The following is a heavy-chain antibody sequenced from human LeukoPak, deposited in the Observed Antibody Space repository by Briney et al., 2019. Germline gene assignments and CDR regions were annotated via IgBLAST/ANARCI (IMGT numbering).Heavy chain of an antibody. CDR3: LISQCSGGTCGSRLFDL. CDR1: GLTLSSYE. Sequence: PGGSLRLSCGVSGLTLSSYEMNSVRQATGEGQEWVSYYSNRGNNLYYEVCMQGRFHVSRDNGKNSLYLQINGVRAEDTARGYGLISQCSGGTCGSRLFDLWGQGT. J-gene: IGHJ4*02. CDR2: YSNRGNNL. D-gene: IGHD2-15*01. V-gene: IGHV3-48*03.